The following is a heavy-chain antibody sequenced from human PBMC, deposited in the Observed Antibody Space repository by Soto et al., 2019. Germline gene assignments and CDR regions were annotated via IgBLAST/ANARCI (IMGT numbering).Heavy chain of an antibody. D-gene: IGHD2-8*01. CDR2: INNDGSEK. CDR3: ARGSNQDY. CDR1: GFTFSPYW. J-gene: IGHJ4*02. Sequence: EVQLVESGGDLVQPGGSLRLSCVASGFTFSPYWMSWVRQAPGRGLQWGATINNDGSEKYYADSVKGRFTISRDNARDSLYLQLTSLRAEDTAIYYCARGSNQDYWGQGTLVAVSS. V-gene: IGHV3-7*03.